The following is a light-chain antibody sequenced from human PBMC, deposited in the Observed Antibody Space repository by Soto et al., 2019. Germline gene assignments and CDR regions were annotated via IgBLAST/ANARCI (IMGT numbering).Light chain of an antibody. Sequence: DIQMTQSPSSLSASVGDRVTITCRASQGISNYLAWYQQKPGKVPRLMIYAASTLHSGVPSRFSGGGSGTEFTLTISSLEPEDVATYYCQKYNSAPLTFGGGTRGEIK. CDR2: AAS. V-gene: IGKV1-27*01. CDR1: QGISNY. J-gene: IGKJ4*01. CDR3: QKYNSAPLT.